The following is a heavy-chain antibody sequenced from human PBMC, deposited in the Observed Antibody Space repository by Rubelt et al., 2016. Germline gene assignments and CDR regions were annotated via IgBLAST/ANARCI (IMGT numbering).Heavy chain of an antibody. D-gene: IGHD6-19*01. V-gene: IGHV1-18*01. J-gene: IGHJ4*02. CDR2: ISAYNGNT. Sequence: QVQLVQSGAEVKKPGASVKVSCKASGYTFTSYGISWVRQAPGQGLEWMGWISAYNGNTNYAQKLQGRVTMTTNTSTSTGYMELRSRRSDDTAVYYCARDGVFSSGWYYFDYWGQGTLVTGSS. CDR1: GYTFTSYG. CDR3: ARDGVFSSGWYYFDY.